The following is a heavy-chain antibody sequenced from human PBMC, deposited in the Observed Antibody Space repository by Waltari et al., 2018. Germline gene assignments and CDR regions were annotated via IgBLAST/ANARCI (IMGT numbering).Heavy chain of an antibody. CDR2: INHSGST. CDR3: ARKRGMDV. CDR1: GGSFSGYY. Sequence: QVQLQQWGAGLLKPSETLSLTCAVYGGSFSGYYWSWIRQPPGKGLEWSGEINHSGSTNYNPSLKSRVTISVDTSKNQFSLKLSSVTAADTAVYYCARKRGMDVWGQGTTVTVSS. J-gene: IGHJ6*02. V-gene: IGHV4-34*01.